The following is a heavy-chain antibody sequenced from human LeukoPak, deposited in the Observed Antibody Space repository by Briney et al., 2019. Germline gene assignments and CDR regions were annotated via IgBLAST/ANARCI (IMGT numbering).Heavy chain of an antibody. CDR2: TYYRSKWYN. D-gene: IGHD3-10*01. CDR1: GDSVSSNSAA. V-gene: IGHV6-1*01. J-gene: IGHJ4*02. CDR3: VRSGRSSFGVNYFDC. Sequence: SQTLSLTCAISGDSVSSNSAAWNWIRQSPSRGLEWLGRTYYRSKWYNDYAVSLKSRIIINPDTSKNQFSLQLISVTPEDTAVYYCVRSGRSSFGVNYFDCWGQGTLVTVSS.